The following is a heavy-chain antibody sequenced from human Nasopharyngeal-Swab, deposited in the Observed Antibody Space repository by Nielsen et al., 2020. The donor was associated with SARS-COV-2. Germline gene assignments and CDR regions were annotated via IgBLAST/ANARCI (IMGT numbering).Heavy chain of an antibody. Sequence: WIRQPPGKGLEWIGYIYYSGSTNYNPSLKSRVTISVDTSKNQFSLKLSSVTAADTAVYYCAKGYSIGWWGGATADWFDPWGQGTLVTVSS. V-gene: IGHV4-61*06. CDR3: AKGYSIGWWGGATADWFDP. D-gene: IGHD6-19*01. J-gene: IGHJ5*02. CDR2: IYYSGST.